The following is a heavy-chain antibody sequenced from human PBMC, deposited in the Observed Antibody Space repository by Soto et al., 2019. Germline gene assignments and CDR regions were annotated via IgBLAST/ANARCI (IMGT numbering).Heavy chain of an antibody. CDR3: AKDGLRWGYYYYMDV. CDR2: ISWNSGSI. V-gene: IGHV3-9*01. D-gene: IGHD7-27*01. Sequence: ALRLSCAASGFTFDDYAMHWVRQAPGKGLEWVSGISWNSGSIGYADSVKGRFTISRDNAKNSLYLQMNSLRAEDTALYYCAKDGLRWGYYYYMDVWGKGT. CDR1: GFTFDDYA. J-gene: IGHJ6*03.